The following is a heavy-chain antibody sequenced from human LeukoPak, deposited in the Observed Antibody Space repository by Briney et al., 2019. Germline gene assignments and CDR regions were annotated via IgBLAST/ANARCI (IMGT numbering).Heavy chain of an antibody. CDR3: ARDSLGAGSYYFDY. CDR2: ISGSGGAT. CDR1: GFTVSSNY. V-gene: IGHV3-21*01. D-gene: IGHD1-26*01. J-gene: IGHJ4*02. Sequence: GGSLRLSCAASGFTVSSNYMNWVRQAPGKGLEWVSGISGSGGATYYADSVKGRFTISRDNAKNSLYLQMNSLRAEDTAVYYCARDSLGAGSYYFDYWGQGTLVTVSS.